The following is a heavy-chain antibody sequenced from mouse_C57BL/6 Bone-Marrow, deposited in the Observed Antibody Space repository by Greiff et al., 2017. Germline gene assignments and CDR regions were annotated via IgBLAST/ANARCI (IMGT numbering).Heavy chain of an antibody. CDR2: IDPSDSYT. CDR3: ARDYYDSSNWYFDV. Sequence: QVQLQQPGAELVKPGASVKLSCKVSGYTFTSYWMQWVKQRPGQGLEWIGEIDPSDSYTNYKQKFKGKATLTVDTSSSTAYMQLSSLTSEDSAVYYCARDYYDSSNWYFDVWGTGTTVTVSS. D-gene: IGHD1-1*01. CDR1: GYTFTSYW. J-gene: IGHJ1*03. V-gene: IGHV1-50*01.